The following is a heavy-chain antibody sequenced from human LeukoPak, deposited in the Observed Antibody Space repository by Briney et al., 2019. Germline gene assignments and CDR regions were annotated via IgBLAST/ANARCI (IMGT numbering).Heavy chain of an antibody. V-gene: IGHV3-30*02. Sequence: GGSLSLSCAASGFTLSNYGMHWVRHAPGKRREWVAFIWYDGTNKYYGDSVKGRFTIYRDNSKNPLYLQMNSLRAADPAVYYCARDQRITSFGQSYFDYWGQGTLVTVSS. CDR1: GFTLSNYG. J-gene: IGHJ4*02. CDR2: IWYDGTNK. CDR3: ARDQRITSFGQSYFDY. D-gene: IGHD3-3*01.